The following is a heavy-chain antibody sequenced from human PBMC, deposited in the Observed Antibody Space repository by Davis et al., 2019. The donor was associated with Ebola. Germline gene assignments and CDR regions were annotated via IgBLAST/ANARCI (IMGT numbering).Heavy chain of an antibody. D-gene: IGHD3-3*01. CDR3: ARELSWSGRDY. CDR2: ISYDGSNK. V-gene: IGHV3-30*03. CDR1: GFTFSSYG. Sequence: GESLKISCAASGFTFSSYGMHWVRQAPGKGLEWVAVISYDGSNKYYADSVKGRFTISRDNAMNSLYLQMDSLRVEDTAIYYCARELSWSGRDYWGQGTLVTVSS. J-gene: IGHJ4*02.